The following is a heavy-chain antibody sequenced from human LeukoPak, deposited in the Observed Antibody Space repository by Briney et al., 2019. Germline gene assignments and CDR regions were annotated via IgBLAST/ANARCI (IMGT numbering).Heavy chain of an antibody. CDR3: AKLKGWYGEGYFDY. CDR2: IYSGGTT. Sequence: PGGSLRLSCAASGFTVSSNYMSWVRQPPGQGREWVSVIYSGGTTFYADSVKGRFTISRDNSKNTLYLQMNSLRADDTAVYYCAKLKGWYGEGYFDYWGQGTVVTVSS. J-gene: IGHJ4*02. CDR1: GFTVSSNY. V-gene: IGHV3-53*01. D-gene: IGHD3-10*01.